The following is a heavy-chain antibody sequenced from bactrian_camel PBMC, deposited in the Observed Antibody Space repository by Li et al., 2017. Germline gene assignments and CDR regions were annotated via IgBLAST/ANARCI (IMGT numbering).Heavy chain of an antibody. V-gene: IGHV3S68*01. Sequence: HVQLVESGGDSVQAGGSLRLSCAASGLTVSTACMGWFRQAPGKKREGVAFISGSSRRTYYDDSVKGRFTISKDDAKNVVYLEMKNLKPEDTAMYYCATDKEAINRVCIAAAVTGLGVRGQGTQVTVS. CDR2: ISGSSRRT. CDR1: GLTVSTAC. J-gene: IGHJ4*01. D-gene: IGHD1*01. CDR3: ATDKEAINRVCIAAAVTGLGV.